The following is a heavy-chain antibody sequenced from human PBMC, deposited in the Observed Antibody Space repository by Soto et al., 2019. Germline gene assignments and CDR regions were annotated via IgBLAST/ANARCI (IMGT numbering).Heavy chain of an antibody. J-gene: IGHJ6*01. CDR3: ARDSMVRGVPYYYYGMDV. CDR2: IYYSGST. CDR1: GGSISSYY. V-gene: IGHV4-59*01. Sequence: KPSETLSLTCTVSGGSISSYYWSWIRQPPGKGLEWIGYIYYSGSTNYNPSLKSRVTISVDTSKNQFSLKLSSVTAADTAVYYCARDSMVRGVPYYYYGMDVWGQGTTVTVSS. D-gene: IGHD3-10*01.